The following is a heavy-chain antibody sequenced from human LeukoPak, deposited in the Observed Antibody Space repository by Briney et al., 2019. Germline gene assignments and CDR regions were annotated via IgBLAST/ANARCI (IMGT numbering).Heavy chain of an antibody. Sequence: PGGSLRLSCAASGFTFSNYWVSWVRQAPGKGLEWVANIQQDGTERYYVDSVKGRFTISRDNAKNSLYLQMNSLRAEDTAVYYCARDKVVGATYFDYWGQGTLVTVSS. D-gene: IGHD1-26*01. J-gene: IGHJ4*02. CDR3: ARDKVVGATYFDY. CDR2: IQQDGTER. V-gene: IGHV3-7*01. CDR1: GFTFSNYW.